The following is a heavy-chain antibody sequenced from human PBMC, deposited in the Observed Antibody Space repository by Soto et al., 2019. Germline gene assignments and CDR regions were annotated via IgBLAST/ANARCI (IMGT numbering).Heavy chain of an antibody. J-gene: IGHJ5*02. CDR3: ARGYCSSTSCYIWDNWFDP. CDR2: FRYSGRT. D-gene: IGHD2-2*02. CDR1: DGSISSHY. Sequence: SETLSLTCPVSDGSISSHYWSWIRQPPGKGLEWIGYFRYSGRTNYNPSLKSRVTISVDTSKNQFSLKLSSVTAADTAVYYCARGYCSSTSCYIWDNWFDPWGQGTLVTVSS. V-gene: IGHV4-59*11.